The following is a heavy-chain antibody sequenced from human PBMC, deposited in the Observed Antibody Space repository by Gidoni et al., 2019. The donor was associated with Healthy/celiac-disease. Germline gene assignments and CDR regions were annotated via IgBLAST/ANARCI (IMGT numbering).Heavy chain of an antibody. Sequence: QAQLVQSGGEPKKPASLVKVSRKASAGTFSSYAISWGRQAPGQGLEWRGGIIPIFGTANYAQKFQGRVAITADESTSTAYMELSSLGSEDKAVYYCGVEGGTRAFDIWGQGTMVTVSS. CDR3: GVEGGTRAFDI. CDR1: AGTFSSYA. CDR2: IIPIFGTA. V-gene: IGHV1-69*01. D-gene: IGHD2-15*01. J-gene: IGHJ3*02.